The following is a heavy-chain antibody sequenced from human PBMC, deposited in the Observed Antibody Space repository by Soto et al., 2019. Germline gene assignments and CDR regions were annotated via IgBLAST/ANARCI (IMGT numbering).Heavy chain of an antibody. V-gene: IGHV4-30-4*02. CDR1: GGSISSGDYY. Sequence: SETLSLTCTVSGGSISSGDYYWSWIRQPPGKGLEWIGYIYYSGVTYYSPSLKSRVTISVDTSKNQFSLKLSSVTAADTAVYYCAREVYSSGWYDWFDPWGQGTLVTVSS. J-gene: IGHJ5*02. CDR2: IYYSGVT. D-gene: IGHD6-19*01. CDR3: AREVYSSGWYDWFDP.